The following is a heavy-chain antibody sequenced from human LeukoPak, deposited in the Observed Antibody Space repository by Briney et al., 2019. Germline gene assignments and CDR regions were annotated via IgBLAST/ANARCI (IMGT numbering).Heavy chain of an antibody. CDR1: GFTFSSYA. D-gene: IGHD5-12*01. CDR2: ITGSGGST. CDR3: AKWGSAWLRPDNRYFDY. J-gene: IGHJ4*02. V-gene: IGHV3-23*01. Sequence: PGGSLRLSCAASGFTFSSYAMSWVRQAPGKGLEWVSSITGSGGSTFYADSVKGRFTISRDNFKNTLYLQMNSLRAEDTAVYYCAKWGSAWLRPDNRYFDYWGQGTLVTVSS.